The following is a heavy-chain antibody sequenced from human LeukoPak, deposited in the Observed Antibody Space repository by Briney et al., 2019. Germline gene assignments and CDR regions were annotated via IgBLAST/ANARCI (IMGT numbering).Heavy chain of an antibody. CDR1: GFTFSSYG. V-gene: IGHV3-30*18. CDR3: AKDRGAVAVYIDY. Sequence: GGSLRLSCAASGFTFSSYGMHWVRQAPGKGLEWVAVISYDGSNKYYADSVKGRFTISRDNSKNTLYLQVNSLRAEDTAVYYCAKDRGAVAVYIDYWGQGTLVTVSS. D-gene: IGHD6-19*01. J-gene: IGHJ4*02. CDR2: ISYDGSNK.